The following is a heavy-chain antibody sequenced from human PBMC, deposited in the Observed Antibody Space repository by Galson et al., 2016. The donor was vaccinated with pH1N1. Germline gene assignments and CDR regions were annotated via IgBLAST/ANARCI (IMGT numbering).Heavy chain of an antibody. CDR2: IYPGDSDT. V-gene: IGHV5-51*03. D-gene: IGHD2-2*03. Sequence: QSGAEVKKAGESLKIPCQASGYSFATDWIGWVRQTPGKGLEWVGIIYPGDSDTKYSPSFQGQVTMSVDKSISTAYLQWTSLKASDTAMYYCAGLPMDPPYYFYFYMDVWGKGTTVTVSS. CDR1: GYSFATDW. J-gene: IGHJ6*03. CDR3: AGLPMDPPYYFYFYMDV.